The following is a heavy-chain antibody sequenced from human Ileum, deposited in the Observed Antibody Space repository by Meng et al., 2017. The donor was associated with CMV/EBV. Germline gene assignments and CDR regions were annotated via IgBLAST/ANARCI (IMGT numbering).Heavy chain of an antibody. CDR2: INPGSGAT. V-gene: IGHV1-2*02. CDR1: GFTFTAYY. D-gene: IGHD6-6*01. J-gene: IGHJ4*02. CDR3: ARDGISSSPDFDY. Sequence: ASVKVSCKASGFTFTAYYMYWIHQAPGQGLEWVAWINPGSGATGYAQKFKGRVTVTRDTSISTLYMELRSLTSDDTAMYYCARDGISSSPDFDYWGQGTLVTVSS.